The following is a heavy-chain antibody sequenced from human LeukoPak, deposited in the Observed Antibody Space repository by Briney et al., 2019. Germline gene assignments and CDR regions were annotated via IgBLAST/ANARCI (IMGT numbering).Heavy chain of an antibody. CDR2: INAGNGNT. Sequence: ASVKVSCKASGYTFTSYAMHWVRQAPGQRLEWMGWINAGNGNTKYSQKFQGRVTITRDTSASTAYMELSSLRSDDTAVYYCARDPGGIAAAYYFDYWGQGTLVTVSS. J-gene: IGHJ4*02. D-gene: IGHD6-13*01. CDR1: GYTFTSYA. CDR3: ARDPGGIAAAYYFDY. V-gene: IGHV1-3*01.